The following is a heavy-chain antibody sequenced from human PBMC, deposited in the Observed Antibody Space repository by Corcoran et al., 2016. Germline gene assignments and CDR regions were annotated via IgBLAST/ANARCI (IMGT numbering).Heavy chain of an antibody. CDR3: ASMGPTYYDFWSGWTPGVYY. CDR1: GGPISSYY. V-gene: IGHV4-59*01. Sequence: QVQLQESGSGLVKPSETLSLTCTVSGGPISSYYWSWIRQPPGKGLEWIGYIYYSGSTNYNPSLKSRVTISVDTSKNQFSLKLSSVTAADTAVYYWASMGPTYYDFWSGWTPGVYYWGQGTLVTVSS. J-gene: IGHJ4*02. D-gene: IGHD3-3*01. CDR2: IYYSGST.